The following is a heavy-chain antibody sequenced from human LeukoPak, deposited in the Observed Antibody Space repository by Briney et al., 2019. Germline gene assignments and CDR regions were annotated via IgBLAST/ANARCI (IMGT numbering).Heavy chain of an antibody. CDR3: ARTDDSSGYCFDY. D-gene: IGHD3-22*01. V-gene: IGHV4-34*01. J-gene: IGHJ4*02. CDR1: GGSFSGYY. CDR2: INHSGST. Sequence: QVQLQQWGAGLLKPSETLSLTCAVYGGSFSGYYWSWIRQPPGKGLEWIGEINHSGSTNYNPSLKSRVTISVDTSKNQFSLKLSSVTAADTAVYYCARTDDSSGYCFDYWGQGTLVTVSS.